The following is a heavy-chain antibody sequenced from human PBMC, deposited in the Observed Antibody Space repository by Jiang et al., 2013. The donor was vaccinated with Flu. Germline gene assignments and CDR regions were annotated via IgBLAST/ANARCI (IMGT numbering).Heavy chain of an antibody. Sequence: TVSGGSVSSGSYYWSWIRQPQGRDWSGLGISITVGAPTTTPSLKSRVTISVDTSKNQFSLKLSSVTAADTAVYYCARERLAAAGVHNWFDPWGQGTLVTVSS. D-gene: IGHD6-13*01. CDR1: GGSVSSGSYY. CDR2: SITVGAP. J-gene: IGHJ5*02. V-gene: IGHV4-61*01. CDR3: ARERLAAAGVHNWFDP.